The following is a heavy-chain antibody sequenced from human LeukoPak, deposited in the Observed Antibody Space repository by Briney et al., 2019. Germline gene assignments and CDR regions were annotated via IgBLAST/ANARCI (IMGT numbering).Heavy chain of an antibody. J-gene: IGHJ4*02. V-gene: IGHV4-59*08. CDR2: IYYSGST. D-gene: IGHD2-2*01. Sequence: PSETLSLTCTVSGGSISSYYWSWIRQPPGKGLEWIGYIYYSGSTYYNPSLKSRVTISVDTSKNQFSLKLSSVTAADTAVYYCARPQGFQLLDFEYWGQGTLVTVPS. CDR3: ARPQGFQLLDFEY. CDR1: GGSISSYY.